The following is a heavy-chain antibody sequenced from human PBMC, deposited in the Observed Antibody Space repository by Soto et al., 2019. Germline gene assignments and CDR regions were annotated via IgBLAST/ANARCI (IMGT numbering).Heavy chain of an antibody. V-gene: IGHV1-69*01. CDR1: GGTFNSYV. CDR2: IIIFFGTA. D-gene: IGHD3-22*01. CDR3: AGTHFDTSGYYPSALEY. J-gene: IGHJ4*02. Sequence: QVQLVQSGAEVKKPGSSVKVSCKASGGTFNSYVINWVRQAPGQGLEWMGGIIIFFGTAEYAQKFQGRVTITADEGASTVYMELSSLKSGDTAVYYCAGTHFDTSGYYPSALEYWGQGTQVSVSS.